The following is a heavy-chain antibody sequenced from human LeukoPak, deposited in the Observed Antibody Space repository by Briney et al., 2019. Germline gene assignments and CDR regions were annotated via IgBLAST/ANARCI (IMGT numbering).Heavy chain of an antibody. D-gene: IGHD1-26*01. V-gene: IGHV3-23*01. Sequence: PGGSLRLSCAASGFTFSSYAMSWVRQAPGKGLEWVSAISGSGGSTYYADSVKGRFTISRDNTKNTLYLQMNSLRAEDTAVYYCAKSSVFVGDAFDIWGQGTMVTVSS. CDR3: AKSSVFVGDAFDI. CDR2: ISGSGGST. CDR1: GFTFSSYA. J-gene: IGHJ3*02.